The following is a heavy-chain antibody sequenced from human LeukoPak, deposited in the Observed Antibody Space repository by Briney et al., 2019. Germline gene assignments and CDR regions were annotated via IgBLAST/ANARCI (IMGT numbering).Heavy chain of an antibody. CDR3: ASSYSSDWYSRWIDY. CDR2: IYSGGIT. CDR1: GFIFSNYA. J-gene: IGHJ4*02. V-gene: IGHV3-66*01. Sequence: GGSLRLSCATSGFIFSNYAVNWVRQAPGKGLEWVSVIYSGGITHYADSVKGRFTISRDNSKNTLYLQMNSLRAEDTAVYYCASSYSSDWYSRWIDYWGQGTLVTVSS. D-gene: IGHD6-19*01.